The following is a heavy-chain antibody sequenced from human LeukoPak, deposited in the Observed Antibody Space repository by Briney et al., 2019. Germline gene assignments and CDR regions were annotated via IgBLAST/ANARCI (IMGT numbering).Heavy chain of an antibody. CDR1: GASVSTTSCL. Sequence: SETLSLTCVVSGASVSTTSCLWGWVRQTPGKGLEWIGSISYTGSSYYNPSLNSRVTMSLDPAKNHFSLRMTSLTAADTAVYYCVRDLGVGGSWPLDFWGPGTVVVVSS. D-gene: IGHD2-15*01. CDR2: ISYTGSS. V-gene: IGHV4-39*07. CDR3: VRDLGVGGSWPLDF. J-gene: IGHJ4*02.